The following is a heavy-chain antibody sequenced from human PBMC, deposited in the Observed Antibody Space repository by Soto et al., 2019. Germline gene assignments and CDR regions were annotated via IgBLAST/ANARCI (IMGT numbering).Heavy chain of an antibody. J-gene: IGHJ3*02. CDR3: ARALSGYCSGGSCPTSAFDI. V-gene: IGHV1-69*01. Sequence: QVQLVQSGAEVKKPGSSVKVSCKASGGTFSSYAISWVRQAPGQGLEWMGGLIPIFGTANYAQKFQGRVTLTADESTSTAYMELGSLRSEDTAVYYCARALSGYCSGGSCPTSAFDIWGQGTMVTVSS. D-gene: IGHD2-15*01. CDR2: LIPIFGTA. CDR1: GGTFSSYA.